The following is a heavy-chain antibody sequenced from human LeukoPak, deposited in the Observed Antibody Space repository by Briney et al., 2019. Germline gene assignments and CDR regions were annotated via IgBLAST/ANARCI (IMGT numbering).Heavy chain of an antibody. D-gene: IGHD3-3*01. V-gene: IGHV3-30*18. J-gene: IGHJ4*02. Sequence: GRSLRLSCAASGFTFSSYGMHWVRQAPGKGLEWVAVISYDGSNKYYADSVKGRFTISRDNSKNTLYLQMNCLRAEDTAVYYCAKDGSIYYDFWSGPFDYWGQGTLVTVSS. CDR3: AKDGSIYYDFWSGPFDY. CDR1: GFTFSSYG. CDR2: ISYDGSNK.